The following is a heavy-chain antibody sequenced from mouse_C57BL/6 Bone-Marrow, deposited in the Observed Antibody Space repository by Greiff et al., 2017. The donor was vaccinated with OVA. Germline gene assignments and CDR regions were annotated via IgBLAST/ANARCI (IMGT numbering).Heavy chain of an antibody. CDR1: GYTFTSYC. V-gene: IGHV1-64*01. D-gene: IGHD1-1*01. CDR3: ARQITTVVEDY. CDR2: IHPNSGST. Sequence: QVQLQQSGAELVKPGASVKLSCKASGYTFTSYCMHWVKQRPGQGLEWIGMIHPNSGSTNYNEKFKSKATLTVDKSSSTAYMQLSSLTSEDSAVYYCARQITTVVEDYWGQGTTLTVSS. J-gene: IGHJ2*01.